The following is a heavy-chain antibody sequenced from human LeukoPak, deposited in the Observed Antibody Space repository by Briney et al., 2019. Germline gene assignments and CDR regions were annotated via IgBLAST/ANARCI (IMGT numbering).Heavy chain of an antibody. CDR3: ARELYYYGSGSYYSPLDY. CDR2: ISYDGSNK. Sequence: GGSLRLSCAASGFTFSSYGMHWVRQAPGKGLEWVAVISYDGSNKYYADSVKGRFTISRDNSKNTLYLQMNSLRAEDTAVYYCARELYYYGSGSYYSPLDYWGQGTLVTVSS. V-gene: IGHV3-30*03. CDR1: GFTFSSYG. J-gene: IGHJ4*02. D-gene: IGHD3-10*01.